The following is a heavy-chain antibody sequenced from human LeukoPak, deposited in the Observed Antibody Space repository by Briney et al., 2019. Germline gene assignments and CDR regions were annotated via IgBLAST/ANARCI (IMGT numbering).Heavy chain of an antibody. V-gene: IGHV4-39*01. CDR1: GGSNSSSSYY. D-gene: IGHD2-15*01. J-gene: IGHJ4*02. CDR2: IYYSGST. Sequence: SETLSLTCTVSGGSNSSSSYYWGWIRQPPGKGLEWIGSIYYSGSTYYNPSLKSRVTISVDTSKNQFSLKLSSVTATDTAVYYCARRLSGVAAKSYFDYWGQGTLVTVSS. CDR3: ARRLSGVAAKSYFDY.